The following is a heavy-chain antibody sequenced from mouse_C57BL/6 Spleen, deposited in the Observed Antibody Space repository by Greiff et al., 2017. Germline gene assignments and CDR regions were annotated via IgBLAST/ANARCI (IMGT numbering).Heavy chain of an antibody. CDR3: ARREVCSYYFAMYG. CDR2: IYPGDGDT. D-gene: IGHD2-10*02. J-gene: IGHJ4*01. CDR1: GYAFSSYW. Sequence: LQESGAELVKPGASVKISCKASGYAFSSYWMNWVKQRPGKGLEWIGQIYPGDGDTNYNGKFKGKATLTADKSSSTAYMQLSSLTSEDSAVYFCARREVCSYYFAMYGRGQGTSVTVAT. V-gene: IGHV1-80*01.